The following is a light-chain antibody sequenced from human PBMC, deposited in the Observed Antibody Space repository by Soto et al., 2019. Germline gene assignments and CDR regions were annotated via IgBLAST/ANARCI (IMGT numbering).Light chain of an antibody. V-gene: IGKV3-20*01. CDR2: GAS. J-gene: IGKJ1*01. CDR1: QSVSSSS. CDR3: QQYGSSPST. Sequence: EIVLTQSPGTLSLSPGERATLSCRASQSVSSSSLAWYQQKPGQAPRLLIYGASSRATGIPDRFSGSGSGTDFTLTISRLEPEDFAVYYCQQYGSSPSTLGQGTKVEIK.